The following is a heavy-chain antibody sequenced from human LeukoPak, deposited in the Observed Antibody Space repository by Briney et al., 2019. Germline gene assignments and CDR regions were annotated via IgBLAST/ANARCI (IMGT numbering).Heavy chain of an antibody. CDR2: IGGRGGSA. V-gene: IGHV3-23*01. J-gene: IGHJ4*02. CDR3: AKDRLAFRGGSGSWDY. CDR1: GFTFSSYG. D-gene: IGHD3-10*01. Sequence: GGTLRLSCAASGFTFSSYGMSWVRQAPGKGLEWVSSIGGRGGSAYYADFVKGRFTISRDNSKNTLYLRMNSLRAEDTAVYYCAKDRLAFRGGSGSWDYWGQGTLVTVSS.